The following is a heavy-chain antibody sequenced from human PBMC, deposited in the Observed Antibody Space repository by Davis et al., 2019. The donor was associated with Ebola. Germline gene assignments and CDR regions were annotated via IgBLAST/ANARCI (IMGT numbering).Heavy chain of an antibody. D-gene: IGHD6-13*01. CDR1: GFTFSSYG. CDR3: ARDPLTPVIAAAGNN. CDR2: IWYDGNNR. Sequence: GGSLRLSCAASGFTFSSYGMHWVRQAPDKGLEWVATIWYDGNNRYYADSVKGRFTISRDNSKNTLYLQMNSLRAEDTAVYYCARDPLTPVIAAAGNNWGQGTLVTVSS. V-gene: IGHV3-33*01. J-gene: IGHJ4*02.